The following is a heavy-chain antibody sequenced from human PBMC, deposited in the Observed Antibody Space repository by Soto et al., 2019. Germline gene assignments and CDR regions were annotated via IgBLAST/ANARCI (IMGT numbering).Heavy chain of an antibody. CDR1: GFTFSGYW. CDR2: IKFDGSNT. CDR3: ARGVPNYYAMDV. Sequence: GGSLRLSCAASGFTFSGYWMHWVRQAPGKGLVWVSRIKFDGSNTDYADSVKGRFTISRDNAKNTLYLQMNSLRAEDTALYYCARGVPNYYAMDVWGQGTTVTVSS. V-gene: IGHV3-74*01. J-gene: IGHJ6*02.